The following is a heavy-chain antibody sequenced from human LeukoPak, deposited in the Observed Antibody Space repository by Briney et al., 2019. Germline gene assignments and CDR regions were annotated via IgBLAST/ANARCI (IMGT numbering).Heavy chain of an antibody. CDR2: INWNGGST. CDR1: GCTIDDYG. CDR3: ARIIPGYYFDY. V-gene: IGHV3-20*01. D-gene: IGHD3-10*01. Sequence: GGSLILSCGASGCTIDDYGMSWVRHAPAKGLEWVSGINWNGGSTGYADSVKARFTISRDNAKNSLYLQMNSLRAEDTAWYHCARIIPGYYFDYWGQGTLVTVSS. J-gene: IGHJ4*02.